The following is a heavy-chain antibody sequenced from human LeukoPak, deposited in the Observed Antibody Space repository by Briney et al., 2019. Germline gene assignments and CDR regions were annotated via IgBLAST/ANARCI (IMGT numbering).Heavy chain of an antibody. CDR2: IKSKSDGGTT. J-gene: IGHJ4*02. Sequence: GGSLRLSCAASGFTFNNAWMNWVRQAPGKGLEWVGRIKSKSDGGTTDYAAPVKGRFIISRDDSKNTLYLQMNSLKTEDTAVYFCATDGISEETATGYWGQGTLVTVSS. CDR1: GFTFNNAW. V-gene: IGHV3-15*01. D-gene: IGHD5-18*01. CDR3: ATDGISEETATGY.